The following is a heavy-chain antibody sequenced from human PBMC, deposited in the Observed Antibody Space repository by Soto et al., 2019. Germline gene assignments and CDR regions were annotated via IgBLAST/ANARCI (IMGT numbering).Heavy chain of an antibody. CDR2: IIPIFGTA. CDR3: ARAGGDYGGEWFQH. CDR1: GGTFSSYA. Sequence: RASVKVSCKASGGTFSSYAINWVRQAPGQGLEWMGGIIPIFGTANYAQKFQGRVMITADKSTSTAYMELSSLRSDDTAVYYCARAGGDYGGEWFQHWGQGTVVTVSS. D-gene: IGHD4-17*01. V-gene: IGHV1-69*06. J-gene: IGHJ1*01.